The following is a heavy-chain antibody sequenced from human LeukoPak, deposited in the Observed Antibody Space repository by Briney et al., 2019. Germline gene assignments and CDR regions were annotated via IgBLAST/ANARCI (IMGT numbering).Heavy chain of an antibody. D-gene: IGHD1-26*01. Sequence: GGSLRLSCAASGFTFGSYAMHWVRQAPGKGLEWVAVMSFDGTHIYYADSVKGRFTISRDNSKSTLYLQMNSLRAEDTAVYYCAKVLYSGSYPPQDYWGQGTLVTVSS. V-gene: IGHV3-30-3*02. CDR2: MSFDGTHI. J-gene: IGHJ4*02. CDR3: AKVLYSGSYPPQDY. CDR1: GFTFGSYA.